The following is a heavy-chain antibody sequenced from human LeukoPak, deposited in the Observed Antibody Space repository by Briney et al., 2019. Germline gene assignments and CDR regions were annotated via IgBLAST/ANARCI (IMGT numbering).Heavy chain of an antibody. CDR1: GGSISSSNW. CDR3: ARQDYDFWSGYYDY. J-gene: IGHJ4*02. CDR2: IYYSGTT. D-gene: IGHD3-3*01. Sequence: PSETLSLTCAVSGGSISSSNWWSWVRQPPGRGLEWIGSIYYSGTTFYNPSLKSRVTISVDTSKNQFSMKLTSVTAADTAVYFCARQDYDFWSGYYDYWGQGTLVTVSS. V-gene: IGHV4-39*01.